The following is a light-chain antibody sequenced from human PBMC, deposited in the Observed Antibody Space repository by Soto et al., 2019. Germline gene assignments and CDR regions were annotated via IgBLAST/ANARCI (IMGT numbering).Light chain of an antibody. CDR2: AAS. CDR1: QGISSY. J-gene: IGKJ4*01. Sequence: DIPLTQSPSFLSTSVGDRVTITCRASQGISSYLAWYQQTAGKAPKLLIYAASTLQGGVPSRFSGSASGTEFTLTISSLQPEDFATYYCQQVKSYPLTFGGGTRVEIK. CDR3: QQVKSYPLT. V-gene: IGKV1-9*01.